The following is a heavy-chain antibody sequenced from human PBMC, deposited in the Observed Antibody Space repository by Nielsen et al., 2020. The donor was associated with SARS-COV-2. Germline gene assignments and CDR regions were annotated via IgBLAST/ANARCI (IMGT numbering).Heavy chain of an antibody. CDR3: ARNLFYVLDYYYYYYGMDV. J-gene: IGHJ6*02. Sequence: WVRQAPGQGLEWMGWINTNTGNPTYAQGFTGWFVFSLDTSVSTAYLQISSLKAEDTAVYYCARNLFYVLDYYYYYYGMDVWGQGTTVTVSS. CDR2: INTNTGNP. V-gene: IGHV7-4-1*02. D-gene: IGHD1-1*01.